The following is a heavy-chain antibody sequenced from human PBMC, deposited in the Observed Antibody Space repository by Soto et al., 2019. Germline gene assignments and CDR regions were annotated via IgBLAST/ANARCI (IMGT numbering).Heavy chain of an antibody. J-gene: IGHJ4*02. CDR2: ISPSSTYI. CDR1: GLNFEKCS. V-gene: IGHV3-21*04. Sequence: PGGSLRLSCAASGLNFEKCSMNWVRRPPGKGPEWLASISPSSTYIRYADSVKGRFTISRDNARNSLSLQMMNLRADDTAIYYCATDTGDIEVVPATTWGQGTLVTVSS. D-gene: IGHD2-15*01. CDR3: ATDTGDIEVVPATT.